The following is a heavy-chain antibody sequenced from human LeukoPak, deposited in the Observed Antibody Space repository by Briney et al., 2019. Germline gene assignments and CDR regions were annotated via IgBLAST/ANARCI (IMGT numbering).Heavy chain of an antibody. V-gene: IGHV3-48*03. J-gene: IGHJ4*02. CDR2: ISSSGSTI. D-gene: IGHD2-15*01. CDR3: ARELSRILARTLDY. CDR1: GFTFSSYE. Sequence: GGSLRLSCAASGFTFSSYEMNWVRQAPGKGLEWVSYISSSGSTIYYADSVKGRFTISRDNAKNSLYLQVNSLRAEDTAVYYCARELSRILARTLDYWGQGTLVTVSS.